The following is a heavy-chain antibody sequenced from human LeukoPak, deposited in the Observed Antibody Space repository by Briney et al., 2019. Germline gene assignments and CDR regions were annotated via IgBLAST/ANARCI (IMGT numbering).Heavy chain of an antibody. CDR3: ARAPSEVGGYYPEYFRH. CDR1: GFTFSRYW. V-gene: IGHV3-74*01. CDR2: IKSDGKT. D-gene: IGHD3-22*01. Sequence: GGSLRLSCEASGFTFSRYWMHWVRQAPGKGRVWVSRIKSDGKTNYADSVKGRFTISRDNAKNTVSLQMDSLRAEDTGVYYCARAPSEVGGYYPEYFRHWGQGTLVTVSS. J-gene: IGHJ1*01.